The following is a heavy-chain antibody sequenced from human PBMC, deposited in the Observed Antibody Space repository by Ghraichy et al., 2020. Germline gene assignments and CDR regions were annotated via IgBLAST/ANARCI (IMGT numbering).Heavy chain of an antibody. CDR1: GGSISSSSYY. D-gene: IGHD6-6*01. J-gene: IGHJ4*02. CDR2: ISYSGTT. V-gene: IGHV4-39*01. Sequence: SETLSLTCTVSGGSISSSSYYWGWIRQPPGKGLEWIGSISYSGTTYYNPSLKSRATISVDTSKNQFSLKLSSVTAADTAVYYCARHGVKQIAARNPFDYWGQGTLVTVSS. CDR3: ARHGVKQIAARNPFDY.